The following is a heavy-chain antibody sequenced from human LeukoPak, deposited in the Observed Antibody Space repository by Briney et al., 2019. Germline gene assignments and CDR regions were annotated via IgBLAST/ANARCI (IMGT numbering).Heavy chain of an antibody. Sequence: SETLSLTRAVYGGSFSGYYWSWIRQPPGKGLEWIGEINHSGSTNYNPSLKSRVTISVDTSKNQFSLKLSSVTAADTAVYYCARGTTGEYCSGGSCYYGYFDYWGQGTLVTVSS. CDR2: INHSGST. D-gene: IGHD2-15*01. CDR1: GGSFSGYY. J-gene: IGHJ4*02. V-gene: IGHV4-34*01. CDR3: ARGTTGEYCSGGSCYYGYFDY.